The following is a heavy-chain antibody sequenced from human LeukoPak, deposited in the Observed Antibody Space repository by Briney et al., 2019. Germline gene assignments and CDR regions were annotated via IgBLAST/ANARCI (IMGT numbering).Heavy chain of an antibody. CDR2: IYYSGNT. J-gene: IGHJ3*02. D-gene: IGHD3-22*01. V-gene: IGHV4-30-4*08. Sequence: SETLSLTCTVSGGSISSGGYYWTWIRQHPGKGLEWIGYIYYSGNTYYNPSLESRVTISVDTSKNQFSLKLSSVTGADTAVYDCARTYYDASGYSDAFDIWGQGTMVTVSS. CDR1: GGSISSGGYY. CDR3: ARTYYDASGYSDAFDI.